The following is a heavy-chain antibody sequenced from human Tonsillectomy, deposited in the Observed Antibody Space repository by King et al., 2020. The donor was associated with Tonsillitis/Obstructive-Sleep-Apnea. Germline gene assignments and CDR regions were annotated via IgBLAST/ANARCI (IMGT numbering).Heavy chain of an antibody. V-gene: IGHV3-64D*06. D-gene: IGHD6-6*01. J-gene: IGHJ4*02. CDR1: GFTFSRYV. Sequence: VQLVESGGGLVQPGGSLRLSCSASGFTFSRYVMHWARQAPGKGLEYVSAISRDGGSTYYADSVKGRFTISRDNSKNTLYLQMSSLRAEDTAVYYCVTGIAARHFDYWGQGTLVTVSS. CDR3: VTGIAARHFDY. CDR2: ISRDGGST.